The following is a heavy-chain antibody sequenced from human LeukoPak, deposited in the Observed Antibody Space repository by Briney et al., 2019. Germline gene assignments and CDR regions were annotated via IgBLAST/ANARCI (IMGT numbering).Heavy chain of an antibody. Sequence: PSETVSLTCTVSGGSINSYYWSWIRQPPGKGLEWIGNIYYSGSTNYNPSLKSRVTISVDTSKNQFSLKLSSVTAADTAVYYCARGSTAPTGWFDPWGQGTLVTVSS. CDR3: ARGSTAPTGWFDP. CDR1: GGSINSYY. J-gene: IGHJ5*02. V-gene: IGHV4-59*01. D-gene: IGHD5-18*01. CDR2: IYYSGST.